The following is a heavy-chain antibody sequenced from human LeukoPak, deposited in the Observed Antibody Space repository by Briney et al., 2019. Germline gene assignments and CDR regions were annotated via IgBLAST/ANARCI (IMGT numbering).Heavy chain of an antibody. D-gene: IGHD5-12*01. CDR3: ARPRSGYELAS. Sequence: ASVKVSCKASGYTFTSYYIHWVRQAPGQGLEWMGMINPSGGSTTYAQKFQGRVTLTRDTSISTAYMELSRLRSDDTAVYYCARPRSGYELASWGQGTLVTVSS. CDR2: INPSGGST. CDR1: GYTFTSYY. V-gene: IGHV1-46*01. J-gene: IGHJ4*02.